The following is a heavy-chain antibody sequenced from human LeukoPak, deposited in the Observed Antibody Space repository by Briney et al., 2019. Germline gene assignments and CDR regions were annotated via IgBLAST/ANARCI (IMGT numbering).Heavy chain of an antibody. CDR1: GYTFTSYY. Sequence: ASVKVSCKASGYTFTSYYMHWVRQAPGQGLEWMGIINPSGGSTSYAQKFQGRVTMTRDTSTSTVYMELSRLRSDDTAVYYCARDKLLWFGELLFNWFDPWGQGTLVTVSS. CDR2: INPSGGST. D-gene: IGHD3-10*01. J-gene: IGHJ5*02. CDR3: ARDKLLWFGELLFNWFDP. V-gene: IGHV1-46*01.